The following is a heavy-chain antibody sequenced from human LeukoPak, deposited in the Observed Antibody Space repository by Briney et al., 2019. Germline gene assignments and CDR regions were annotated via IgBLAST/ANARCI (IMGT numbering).Heavy chain of an antibody. V-gene: IGHV3-49*04. CDR1: GFTFGDYA. D-gene: IGHD3-22*01. J-gene: IGHJ4*02. CDR2: IRSKAYGGTT. CDR3: IVDSSGYNYYFDH. Sequence: GRSLRLSCTGSGFTFGDYALTWVRQAPGKGLEWVGFIRSKAYGGTTEYATSVKGRFTISRDDSKSIAFLQMNSLKTEDTAVYYCIVDSSGYNYYFDHWGQGTLVTVSS.